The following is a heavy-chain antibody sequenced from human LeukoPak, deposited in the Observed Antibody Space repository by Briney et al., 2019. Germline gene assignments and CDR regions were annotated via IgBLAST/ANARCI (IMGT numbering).Heavy chain of an antibody. D-gene: IGHD3-16*01. CDR2: INPTGGST. V-gene: IGHV1-46*01. Sequence: ASVKVSCKASGYTFTSYYMHWVRQAPGQGLEWMGLINPTGGSTGYAQKFQGRVTMTRDMSTSTAYMELSSLRSEDTAVYYCAFRYVWGSHTFDYWGQGTLVTVSS. CDR1: GYTFTSYY. CDR3: AFRYVWGSHTFDY. J-gene: IGHJ4*02.